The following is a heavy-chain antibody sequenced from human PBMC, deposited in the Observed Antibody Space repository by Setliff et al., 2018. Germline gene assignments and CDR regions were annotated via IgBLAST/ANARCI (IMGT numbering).Heavy chain of an antibody. J-gene: IGHJ3*02. V-gene: IGHV1-24*01. D-gene: IGHD2-15*01. CDR3: ATNSGGNTIDAFDI. CDR1: GYTLIEVS. CDR2: FDPEDGET. Sequence: ASVKVSCKVSGYTLIEVSMHWVRQAPGKGLEWMGGFDPEDGETIYAQKFQGRVTMTEDTSTDTAYMELSSLRSEDTPVYYCATNSGGNTIDAFDIWGQGTMVTVSS.